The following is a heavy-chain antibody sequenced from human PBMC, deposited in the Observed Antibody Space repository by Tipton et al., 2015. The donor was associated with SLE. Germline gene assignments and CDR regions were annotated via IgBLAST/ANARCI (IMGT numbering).Heavy chain of an antibody. CDR3: AGAPGSSLDY. CDR2: INHSGST. D-gene: IGHD6-13*01. V-gene: IGHV4-34*01. J-gene: IGHJ4*02. Sequence: TLSLTCAVYGGSFSGYYWSWIRQPPGKGLEWIGEINHSGSTTYNPSLKSRVTISVDTSKNQFSLKLSSLPAADTAVYYCAGAPGSSLDYWGQGTLVTVAS. CDR1: GGSFSGYY.